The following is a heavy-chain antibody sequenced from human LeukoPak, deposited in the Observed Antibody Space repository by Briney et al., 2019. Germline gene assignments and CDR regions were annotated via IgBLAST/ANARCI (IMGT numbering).Heavy chain of an antibody. J-gene: IGHJ3*02. D-gene: IGHD3-22*01. Sequence: GGSLRLSCAATGFTFSNYAMNWVRQAPGKGLEWVSYISSSGSAIYYADSVKGRFTISRDNAQNSMYVQMSSLRAEDTAVYYCASGGYDSRGYYFNAFDIWGQGTMVTVSS. CDR2: ISSSGSAI. CDR3: ASGGYDSRGYYFNAFDI. V-gene: IGHV3-48*03. CDR1: GFTFSNYA.